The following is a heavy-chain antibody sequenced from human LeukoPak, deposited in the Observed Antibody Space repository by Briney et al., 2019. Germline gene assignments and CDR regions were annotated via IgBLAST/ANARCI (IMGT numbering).Heavy chain of an antibody. CDR2: ISYDGSNK. D-gene: IGHD6-19*01. J-gene: IGHJ4*02. CDR1: GFTFRNYG. Sequence: GGSLRLSCAASGFTFRNYGMHWVRQAPDKGLEWVAVISYDGSNKYYADSVKGRFTISRDNSKNTLYLQMNSLRAEDTAVYYCAKVPEVIVVAAGYDCWGRGTLVTVSS. CDR3: AKVPEVIVVAAGYDC. V-gene: IGHV3-30*18.